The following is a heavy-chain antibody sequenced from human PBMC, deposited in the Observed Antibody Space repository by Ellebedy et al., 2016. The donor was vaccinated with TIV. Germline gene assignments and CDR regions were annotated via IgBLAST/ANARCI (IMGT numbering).Heavy chain of an antibody. D-gene: IGHD4-17*01. J-gene: IGHJ3*02. CDR1: RFSFSSYW. V-gene: IGHV3-7*01. CDR3: ATDGSYGDYRSPTHAFEI. CDR2: INQDGSDK. Sequence: GESLKISCAASRFSFSSYWMTWVRQPPGKGLEWVANINQDGSDKYYEDSVKGRFTISRDNAKNSLYLLINNLSAEDTGVYYCATDGSYGDYRSPTHAFEIWGQGTLVTVSS.